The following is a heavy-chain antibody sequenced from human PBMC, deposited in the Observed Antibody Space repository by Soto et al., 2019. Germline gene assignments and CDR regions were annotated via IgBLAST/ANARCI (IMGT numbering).Heavy chain of an antibody. D-gene: IGHD6-13*01. CDR1: GYTFTYHG. V-gene: IGHV1-18*01. CDR2: ISGYTGNA. Sequence: ASVKVSCKASGYTFTYHGITWVRQAPGQGLEWMGWISGYTGNADYAQRFQGRVIMTTDTSTSTAYMEVRSLRSDDTAVYYCVRDRESSRTISAYWGQGTLVTVSS. J-gene: IGHJ4*02. CDR3: VRDRESSRTISAY.